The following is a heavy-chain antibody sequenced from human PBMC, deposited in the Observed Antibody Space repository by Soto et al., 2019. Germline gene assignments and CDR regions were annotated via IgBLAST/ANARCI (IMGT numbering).Heavy chain of an antibody. D-gene: IGHD3-22*01. CDR1: GFTVSNNY. V-gene: IGHV3-53*01. Sequence: GGSLRLSCAVSGFTVSNNYMSWVRQSPGKGLEGVSVIYSGGYTAYGDSVKGRFTISRDNSKNTLYLQMNSLRADDTAVYYCARAHDSSGYYVPDVMLISPWGQGTLVTVSS. J-gene: IGHJ5*02. CDR2: IYSGGYT. CDR3: ARAHDSSGYYVPDVMLISP.